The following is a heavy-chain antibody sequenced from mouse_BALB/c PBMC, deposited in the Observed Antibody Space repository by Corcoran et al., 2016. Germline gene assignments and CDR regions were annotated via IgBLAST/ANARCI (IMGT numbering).Heavy chain of an antibody. V-gene: IGHV9-1*02. D-gene: IGHD2-3*01. CDR1: GYTFTNYG. CDR3: ARWLLRYYAMDY. Sequence: QIQLVQSGPELKKPGETVKISCKASGYTFTNYGMNWVKQAPGKGLKWMGWINTYTGEPTYADDFKGRFAFSLETSASTAYLQINNLKNEYMATYFGARWLLRYYAMDYWGQGTSVTVSS. CDR2: INTYTGEP. J-gene: IGHJ4*01.